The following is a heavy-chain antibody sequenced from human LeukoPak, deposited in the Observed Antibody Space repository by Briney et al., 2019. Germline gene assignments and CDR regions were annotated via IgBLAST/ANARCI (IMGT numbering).Heavy chain of an antibody. V-gene: IGHV3-73*01. CDR1: GFTFSGSA. D-gene: IGHD6-13*01. Sequence: GGPLRLSCAASGFTFSGSAMHWARQASGKAREWVGRIRSKANSYATAYAASVKGRFTISRDDSKDTAYLQMNSLKTEDTAVYYCTSAAGSTTTPYYYYYYYMDVWGKGTTVTVSS. CDR3: TSAAGSTTTPYYYYYYYMDV. CDR2: IRSKANSYAT. J-gene: IGHJ6*03.